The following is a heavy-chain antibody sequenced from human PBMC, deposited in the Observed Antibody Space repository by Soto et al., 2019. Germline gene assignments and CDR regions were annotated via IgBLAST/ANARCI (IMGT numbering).Heavy chain of an antibody. CDR1: GGSISSGGYY. CDR3: ARVYDFWSGYYTVDY. D-gene: IGHD3-3*01. V-gene: IGHV4-31*03. Sequence: PSETLSLTCTVSGGSISSGGYYWSWIRQHPGKGLEWIGYIYYSGSTYYNPSLKSRVTISVDTSKNQFSLKLSSVTAADTAVYYCARVYDFWSGYYTVDYWGQGTLVTVSS. CDR2: IYYSGST. J-gene: IGHJ4*02.